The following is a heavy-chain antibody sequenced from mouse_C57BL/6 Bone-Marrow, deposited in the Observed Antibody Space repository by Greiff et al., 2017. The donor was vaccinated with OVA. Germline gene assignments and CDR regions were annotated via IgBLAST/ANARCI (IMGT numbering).Heavy chain of an antibody. V-gene: IGHV1-82*01. CDR2: IYPGDGDT. D-gene: IGHD4-1*01. J-gene: IGHJ2*01. CDR1: GYAFSSSW. Sequence: VKLQQSGPELVKPGASMKISCKASGYAFSSSWMNWVKQRPGKGLEWIGRIYPGDGDTNYNGKFKGKATLTADKSSSTAFMQRSSLTSEDSAVYFCARGGGTDFDYWGQGTTLTVSS. CDR3: ARGGGTDFDY.